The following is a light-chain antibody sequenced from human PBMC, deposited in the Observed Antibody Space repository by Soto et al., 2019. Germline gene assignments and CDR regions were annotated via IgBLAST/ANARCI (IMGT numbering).Light chain of an antibody. CDR2: TTN. CDR3: ATWDGGMSGPLV. CDR1: NSNIGSDI. J-gene: IGLJ1*01. Sequence: QSVLTLSPSASGTPGQRATISCCGSNSNIGSDIVNCYQLLPGAAPEVLINTTNQRPSGVPERFSGSKSGTSASLAISGLQSEDEANSSCATWDGGMSGPLVFGIWTQVTVL. V-gene: IGLV1-44*01.